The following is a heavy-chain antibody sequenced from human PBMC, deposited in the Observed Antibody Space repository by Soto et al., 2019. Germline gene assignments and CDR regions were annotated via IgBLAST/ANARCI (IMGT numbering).Heavy chain of an antibody. CDR2: ISGSGESK. J-gene: IGHJ4*02. V-gene: IGHV3-23*01. D-gene: IGHD3-22*01. Sequence: GGSLRLSCAASGFTFSKYALTWVRQAPGKGLEWVSAISGSGESKYDADSVKGRFTTSRDNSKNTLYLEMNSLRPEDTAMYYCAKTSGVIVVVTSFDHWGQGTLVTVSS. CDR3: AKTSGVIVVVTSFDH. CDR1: GFTFSKYA.